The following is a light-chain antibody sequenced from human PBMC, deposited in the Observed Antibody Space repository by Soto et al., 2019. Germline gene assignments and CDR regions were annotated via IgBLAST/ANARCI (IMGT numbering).Light chain of an antibody. CDR2: GAS. CDR1: QSVINDY. V-gene: IGKV3-20*01. CDR3: QQYGSSPIT. J-gene: IGKJ5*01. Sequence: EVVLTQSPGTLSLSPGERATLPCRASQSVINDYLAWYQQKPGQAPRLLIYGASSRASGFPDRFSGSGSGTEFTLTISRLEPEDFAVYYCQQYGSSPITFGQGTRLEIK.